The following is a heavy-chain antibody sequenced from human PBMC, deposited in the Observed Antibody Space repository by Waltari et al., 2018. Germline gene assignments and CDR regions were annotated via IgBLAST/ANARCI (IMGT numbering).Heavy chain of an antibody. V-gene: IGHV3-30-3*01. CDR3: AKGIAAGTSGGY. CDR1: GFTFSSYA. CDR2: ISYHGTYE. D-gene: IGHD6-13*01. J-gene: IGHJ4*02. Sequence: QVQLVESGGGVVQPGRSLRLSCAASGFTFSSYAMHWVRQAPGKGLGWGAVISYHGTYEYYADSVKGRFTIARDNSKNTLYLQMNSLRAEDTAVYYCAKGIAAGTSGGYWGQGTLVTVSS.